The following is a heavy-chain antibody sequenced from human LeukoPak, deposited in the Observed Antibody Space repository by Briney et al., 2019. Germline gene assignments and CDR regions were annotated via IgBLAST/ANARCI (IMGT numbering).Heavy chain of an antibody. J-gene: IGHJ4*02. Sequence: GESLKISGKGSGYSFTSYWIGWVRQMPGKGLEWMGIIYPGDSDTRYSPSFQGHVTISADKSISTAYLQWSSLKASDTAMYYCARREIVGAIGFDYWGQGTLVTVSS. CDR3: ARREIVGAIGFDY. CDR2: IYPGDSDT. CDR1: GYSFTSYW. D-gene: IGHD1-26*01. V-gene: IGHV5-51*01.